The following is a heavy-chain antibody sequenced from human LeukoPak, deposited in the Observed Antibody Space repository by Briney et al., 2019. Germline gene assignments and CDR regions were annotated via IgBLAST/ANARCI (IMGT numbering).Heavy chain of an antibody. J-gene: IGHJ4*02. V-gene: IGHV3-21*01. CDR3: ARARYNWNYFDY. Sequence: GGSLRLSCAASGFTFSSYSMNWVRQAPGKGLEWVSSISSSSSYIYYADSVKGRFTISRDNAKNSLYLQMNSLRAEDTAVYYRARARYNWNYFDYWGQGTLVTVSS. D-gene: IGHD1-20*01. CDR2: ISSSSSYI. CDR1: GFTFSSYS.